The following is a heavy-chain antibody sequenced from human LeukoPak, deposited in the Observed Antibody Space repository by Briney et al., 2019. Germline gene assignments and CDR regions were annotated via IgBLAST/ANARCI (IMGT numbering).Heavy chain of an antibody. J-gene: IGHJ4*02. D-gene: IGHD1-26*01. Sequence: GGSLRLSCAASGFTFSTYAMSWVRQAPGKGLEWVSDISGSGGSTYYADSVKGRFTISRDNSKNTLYLQMNSLRAEDTALYYCAKDLYSGSSSSPFDYWGQGTLVTVSS. CDR3: AKDLYSGSSSSPFDY. V-gene: IGHV3-23*01. CDR2: ISGSGGST. CDR1: GFTFSTYA.